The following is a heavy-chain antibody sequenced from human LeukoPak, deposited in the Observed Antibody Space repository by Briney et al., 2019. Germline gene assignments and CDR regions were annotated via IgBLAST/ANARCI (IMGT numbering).Heavy chain of an antibody. CDR1: GYTFTSYG. CDR2: ISAYNGNT. CDR3: ARDGRSYCSSTSCYSTFDP. V-gene: IGHV1-18*01. D-gene: IGHD2-2*01. Sequence: ASVKVSCKASGYTFTSYGISWVRQAPGQGLEWMGLISAYNGNTNYAQKLQGRVTMTTDTSTSTAYMELRSLGSDDTAVYYCARDGRSYCSSTSCYSTFDPWGQGTLVIVSS. J-gene: IGHJ5*02.